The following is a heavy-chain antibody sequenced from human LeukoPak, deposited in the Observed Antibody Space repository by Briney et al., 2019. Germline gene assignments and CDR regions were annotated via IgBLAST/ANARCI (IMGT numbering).Heavy chain of an antibody. Sequence: GESLRISCKGSGYSFTSYWISWVRQMPGKGLEWMGRIDPSDSYTNYSPSFQGHVTISADKSISTAYLQWSSLKASDTAMYYCARSGYCSGGSCYISRDYYYYYGMDVWGKGTTVTVSS. V-gene: IGHV5-10-1*01. J-gene: IGHJ6*04. D-gene: IGHD2-15*01. CDR2: IDPSDSYT. CDR1: GYSFTSYW. CDR3: ARSGYCSGGSCYISRDYYYYYGMDV.